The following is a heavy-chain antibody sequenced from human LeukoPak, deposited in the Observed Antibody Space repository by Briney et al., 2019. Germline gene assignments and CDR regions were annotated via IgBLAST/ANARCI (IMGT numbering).Heavy chain of an antibody. CDR3: ARGRFSGPDDY. V-gene: IGHV3-53*01. Sequence: GGPLRLSCAVSEFSVSSNYMNWVRQAPGKGLEWVSVIYSGGATYYADSVRGRFTISRDNSKNMVSLQMTSLGAEDTAVYYCARGRFSGPDDYWGQGTLVTVSS. CDR2: IYSGGAT. CDR1: EFSVSSNY. J-gene: IGHJ4*02. D-gene: IGHD6-19*01.